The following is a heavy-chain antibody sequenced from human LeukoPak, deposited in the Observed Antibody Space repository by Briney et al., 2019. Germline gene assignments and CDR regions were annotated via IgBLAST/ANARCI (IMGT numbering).Heavy chain of an antibody. V-gene: IGHV4-39*01. Sequence: PSETLSLTCTVSGDSISNNNYFWGWIRQPPGKGLEWIGSIYYSGSTYYNPSLKSRVTISVDTSKNQFSLKLSSVTAADTAVYYCARRAYSYGYFDYWGQGTLVTVSS. CDR3: ARRAYSYGYFDY. D-gene: IGHD5-18*01. J-gene: IGHJ4*02. CDR2: IYYSGST. CDR1: GDSISNNNYF.